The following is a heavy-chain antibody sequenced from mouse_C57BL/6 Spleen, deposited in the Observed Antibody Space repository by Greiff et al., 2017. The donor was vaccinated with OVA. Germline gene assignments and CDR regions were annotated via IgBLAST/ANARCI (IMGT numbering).Heavy chain of an antibody. J-gene: IGHJ2*01. Sequence: EVQLVESGPGLVKPSQSLSLTCSVTGYSITSGYYWNWIRQFPGNKLEWMGYISYDGSNNYNPSLKNRISITRDTSKNQFFLKLNSVTTEDTATYYCANYYGSSGGYYFDYWGQGTTLTVSS. D-gene: IGHD1-1*01. V-gene: IGHV3-6*01. CDR2: ISYDGSN. CDR3: ANYYGSSGGYYFDY. CDR1: GYSITSGYY.